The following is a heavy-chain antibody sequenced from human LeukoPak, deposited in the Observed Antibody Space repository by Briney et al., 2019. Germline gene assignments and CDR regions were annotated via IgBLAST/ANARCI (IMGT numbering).Heavy chain of an antibody. CDR1: GFTFSSYR. CDR3: AREAMVATENWFDP. J-gene: IGHJ5*02. CDR2: ISSSSSYI. Sequence: GGSLRLSCAASGFTFSSYRMNWVRQAPGKGLEWVSSISSSSSYIYYADSVKGRFTISRDNAKNSLYLQMNSLRAEDTAVYYCAREAMVATENWFDPWGQGTLVTVSS. V-gene: IGHV3-21*01. D-gene: IGHD5-12*01.